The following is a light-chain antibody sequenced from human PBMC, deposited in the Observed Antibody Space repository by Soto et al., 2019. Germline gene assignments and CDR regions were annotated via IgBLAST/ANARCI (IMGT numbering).Light chain of an antibody. CDR2: GAS. J-gene: IGKJ2*01. CDR1: QSVSSSQ. CDR3: QQFGSSPEYT. Sequence: EIVLTQSLGTLSLSPGERATLSCRASQSVSSSQIAWYQQKPGQAPRLLIYGASTTATGIPDRFSGGGSGTDFTLTISRLEPEDFAVYYCQQFGSSPEYTFGQGTKLEVK. V-gene: IGKV3-20*01.